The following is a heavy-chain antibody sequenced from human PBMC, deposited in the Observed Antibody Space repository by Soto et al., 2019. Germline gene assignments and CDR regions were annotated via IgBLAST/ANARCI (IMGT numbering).Heavy chain of an antibody. J-gene: IGHJ6*02. CDR2: IIPIFGTA. Sequence: ASVKVSCKASGGTFSSYAISWVRQAPGQGLEWMGGIIPIFGTANYAQKFQGRVTITADESTSTACMELSSLRSEDTAVYYCACRIAPYYYYGMDVWGQGTTVTVSS. CDR3: ACRIAPYYYYGMDV. D-gene: IGHD6-13*01. V-gene: IGHV1-69*13. CDR1: GGTFSSYA.